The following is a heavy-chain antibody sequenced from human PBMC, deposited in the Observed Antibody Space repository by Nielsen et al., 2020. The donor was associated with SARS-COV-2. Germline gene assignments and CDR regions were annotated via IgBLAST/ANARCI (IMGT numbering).Heavy chain of an antibody. CDR2: IDAADDT. V-gene: IGHV3-13*01. D-gene: IGHD4-17*01. J-gene: IGHJ2*01. CDR1: GFTFNSYD. Sequence: GGSLRLSCEASGFTFNSYDMHWVRRATGKGLEWVSSIDAADDTYYPGSVKGRFTISRENAKNSLYLQMNSLRAGDTAVYYCARGTPYGDFPYWYFDLWGRGTLVTVSS. CDR3: ARGTPYGDFPYWYFDL.